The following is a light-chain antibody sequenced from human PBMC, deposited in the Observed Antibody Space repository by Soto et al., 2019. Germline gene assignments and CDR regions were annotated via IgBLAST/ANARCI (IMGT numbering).Light chain of an antibody. CDR2: AAS. J-gene: IGKJ1*01. Sequence: DIQMPPSPSSLSASVGDRVTITCLASQSISSYLNWYQQKPGKAPKLLIYAASSLQSGVPSRFSGSGSGTDFTLTISCLQSEDFATYYCQQYYSYPRTFGQGTKVDI. V-gene: IGKV1-39*01. CDR1: QSISSY. CDR3: QQYYSYPRT.